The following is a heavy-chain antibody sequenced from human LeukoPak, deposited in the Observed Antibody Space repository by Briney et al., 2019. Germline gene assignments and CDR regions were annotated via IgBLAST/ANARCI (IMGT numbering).Heavy chain of an antibody. CDR3: ATAVVRHWWFDP. CDR1: GGSISSSSYY. Sequence: SETLSLTCTVSGGSISSSSYYWGWIRQPPGKGLEWIGYIYYSGSTYYNPSLKSRVTISVDTSKNQFSLKLSSVTAADTAVYYCATAVVRHWWFDPWGQGTLVTVSS. V-gene: IGHV4-39*07. CDR2: IYYSGST. D-gene: IGHD3-22*01. J-gene: IGHJ5*02.